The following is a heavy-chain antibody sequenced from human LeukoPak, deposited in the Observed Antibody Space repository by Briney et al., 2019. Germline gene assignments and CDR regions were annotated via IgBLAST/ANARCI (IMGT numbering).Heavy chain of an antibody. J-gene: IGHJ1*01. D-gene: IGHD2-15*01. V-gene: IGHV3-30*02. Sequence: PGGSLRLSCAASGFTFSSYGMHWVRQAPGKGLEWVAFIRYDGSNKYYADSVKGRFTISRDNSKNTLYLQMNSLRAEDTAVYYCAKGDIGVAYTAAEYFQHWGQGTLVTVSS. CDR2: IRYDGSNK. CDR1: GFTFSSYG. CDR3: AKGDIGVAYTAAEYFQH.